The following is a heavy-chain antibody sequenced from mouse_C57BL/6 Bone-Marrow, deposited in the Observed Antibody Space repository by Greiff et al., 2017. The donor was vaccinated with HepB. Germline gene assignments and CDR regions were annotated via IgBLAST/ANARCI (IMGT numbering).Heavy chain of an antibody. J-gene: IGHJ1*03. V-gene: IGHV1-36*01. CDR2: VYPYNGGT. Sequence: EVQLQQSGPVLVKPGPSVKISCKASGFTFTDYYMHWVKQSHGKSLEWIGLVYPYNGGTSYNQKFKGKATLTVDTSSSTAYMELNSMTSEDAAVYYCARWATVVPGDFDVWGTGTTVTVSS. CDR3: ARWATVVPGDFDV. CDR1: GFTFTDYY. D-gene: IGHD1-1*01.